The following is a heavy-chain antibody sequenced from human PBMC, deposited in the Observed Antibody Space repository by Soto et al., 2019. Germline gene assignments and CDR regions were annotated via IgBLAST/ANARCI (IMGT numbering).Heavy chain of an antibody. CDR3: ARGGKEAAGSYNWFDH. CDR2: IYHSGSA. D-gene: IGHD6-13*01. J-gene: IGHJ5*02. V-gene: IGHV4-38-2*01. Sequence: SETLSLTCAVSGFSISSGYYWGWIRQPPGQGLEWIGSIYHSGSAYHNPSLKSRVTISVDTSKNQFSLKLTSVTAADTAVYYCARGGKEAAGSYNWFDHWGQGPLVTVYS. CDR1: GFSISSGYY.